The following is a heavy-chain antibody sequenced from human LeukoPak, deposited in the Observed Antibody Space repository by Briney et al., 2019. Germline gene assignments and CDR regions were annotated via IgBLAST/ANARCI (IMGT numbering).Heavy chain of an antibody. CDR3: ARDFRSLYGDYS. V-gene: IGHV1-69*04. D-gene: IGHD4-17*01. J-gene: IGHJ4*02. CDR1: GGTFSSYA. Sequence: SVKVSCKASGGTFSSYAISWVRQAPGQGLEWMGRIIPILGIANYAQKFQGRVTITADKSTSTAYMELSSLRSEDTAVYYCARDFRSLYGDYSWGQGTLVTVSS. CDR2: IIPILGIA.